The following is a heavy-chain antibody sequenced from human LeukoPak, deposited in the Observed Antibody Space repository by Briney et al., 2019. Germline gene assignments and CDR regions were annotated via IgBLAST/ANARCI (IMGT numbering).Heavy chain of an antibody. CDR3: ARHNASGNFFDF. Sequence: GESLKISCKGSGYIFTNYRLGWVRQMPGKGLEWMGIIYPADSNSRYSPSFRGQVTISADKSTSTAYLQWSSLKASDTAMYYCARHNASGNFFDFWGQGTLVTVSS. CDR2: IYPADSNS. V-gene: IGHV5-51*01. D-gene: IGHD3-10*01. CDR1: GYIFTNYR. J-gene: IGHJ4*02.